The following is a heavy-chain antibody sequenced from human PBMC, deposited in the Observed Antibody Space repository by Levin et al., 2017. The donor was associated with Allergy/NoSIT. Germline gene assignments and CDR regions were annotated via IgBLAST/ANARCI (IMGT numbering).Heavy chain of an antibody. J-gene: IGHJ6*02. CDR3: ARGGKTYGMDV. CDR1: GFTLIGYT. Sequence: GGSLRLSCAASGFTLIGYTMNWVRQAPGKGLEWVSSISTSSTYINYADSVKGRFTISRDNAKNSLYLQMNSLRVEDTAVYYCARGGKTYGMDVWGQGTTVTVSS. CDR2: ISTSSTYI. V-gene: IGHV3-21*01.